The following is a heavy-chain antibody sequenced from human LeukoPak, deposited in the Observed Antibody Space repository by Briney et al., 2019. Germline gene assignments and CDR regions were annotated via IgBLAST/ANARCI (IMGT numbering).Heavy chain of an antibody. D-gene: IGHD3-22*01. Sequence: SETLSLTCTVSGGSISSSNYYWSWIRQPPGKGLEWIGEINHSGSTNYNPSLKSRVTISVDTSKNQFSLKLSSVTAADTAVYYCARDKYYYDSRYYYYYGMDVRGQGTTVTVSS. J-gene: IGHJ6*02. CDR2: INHSGST. CDR1: GGSISSSNYY. V-gene: IGHV4-39*07. CDR3: ARDKYYYDSRYYYYYGMDV.